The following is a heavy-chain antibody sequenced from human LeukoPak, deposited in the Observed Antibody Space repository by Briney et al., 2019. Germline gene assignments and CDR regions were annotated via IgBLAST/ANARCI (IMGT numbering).Heavy chain of an antibody. V-gene: IGHV1-2*02. CDR1: GYTFTGYY. CDR2: INPNSGGT. J-gene: IGHJ5*02. CDR3: ARDLGDIVVVEALGLVPWFDP. Sequence: ASVKVSCKASGYTFTGYYMHWVRQAPGQGLEWMGWINPNSGGTNYAQKLQGRVTMTTDTSTSTAYMELRSLRSDDTAVYYCARDLGDIVVVEALGLVPWFDPWGQGTLVTVSS. D-gene: IGHD2-15*01.